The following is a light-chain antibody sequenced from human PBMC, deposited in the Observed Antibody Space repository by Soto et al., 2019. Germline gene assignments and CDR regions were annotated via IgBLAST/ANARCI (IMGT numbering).Light chain of an antibody. CDR3: KQYGSSPST. J-gene: IGKJ2*02. V-gene: IGKV3-20*01. CDR2: GAS. CDR1: QSVGISY. Sequence: EIVLTQSPGTLSLSPGERATLSCRASQSVGISYLAWYQQKPGQAPRLLIYGASSRATGIPDRFSGSGSGTDFTLTISRLEPEDLAVYYCKQYGSSPSTFGQGTKLEIK.